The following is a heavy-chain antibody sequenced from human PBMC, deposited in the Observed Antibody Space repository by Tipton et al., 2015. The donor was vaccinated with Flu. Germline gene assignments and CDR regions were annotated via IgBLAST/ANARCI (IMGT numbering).Heavy chain of an antibody. CDR1: GGSISSYY. CDR3: AREEAVDHFGSAIHY. V-gene: IGHV4-59*01. Sequence: TLSLTCTVSGGSISSYYWNWIRQPPGKGLEWIGYIYNSGSTNYNPSLKSRATISLDTSQNQFSLKLSSVTAADTAVYFCAREEAVDHFGSAIHYWGQGTQVTVSS. D-gene: IGHD3-10*01. CDR2: IYNSGST. J-gene: IGHJ4*02.